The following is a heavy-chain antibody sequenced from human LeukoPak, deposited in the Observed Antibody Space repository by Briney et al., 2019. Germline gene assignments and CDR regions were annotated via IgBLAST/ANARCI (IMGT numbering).Heavy chain of an antibody. CDR3: ARGSSSSGFDY. V-gene: IGHV3-NL1*01. J-gene: IGHJ4*02. CDR1: GFTFSSYG. Sequence: GGSLRLSCAASGFTFSSYGMHWVRQAPGKGLEWVSLIYADGATHYADSVKGRFTISRDNSKNTLYLQMNSLRAEDTAVYYCARGSSSSGFDYWGQGTLVTVSS. CDR2: IYADGAT. D-gene: IGHD6-6*01.